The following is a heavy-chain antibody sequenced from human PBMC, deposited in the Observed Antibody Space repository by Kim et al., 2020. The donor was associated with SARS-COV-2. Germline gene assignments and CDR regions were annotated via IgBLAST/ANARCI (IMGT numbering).Heavy chain of an antibody. J-gene: IGHJ4*02. Sequence: DSVKGRFTSSRDNAKNSLYLQMNSLRDEDTAVYYCARGEDRISVAGAVDYWGQGTLVTVTS. D-gene: IGHD6-19*01. V-gene: IGHV3-48*02. CDR3: ARGEDRISVAGAVDY.